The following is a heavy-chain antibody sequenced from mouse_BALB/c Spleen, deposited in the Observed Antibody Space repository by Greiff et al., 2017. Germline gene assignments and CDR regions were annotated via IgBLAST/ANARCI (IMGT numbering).Heavy chain of an antibody. D-gene: IGHD2-14*01. CDR1: GFTFSSYA. CDR3: ARERYGGYFDY. Sequence: EVHLVESGGGLVKPGGSLKLSCAASGFTFSSYAMSWVRQSPEKRLEWVAEISSGGSYTYYPDTVTGRFTISRDNAKNTLYLEMSSLRSEDTAMYYCARERYGGYFDYWGQVTTLTVSS. J-gene: IGHJ2*01. V-gene: IGHV5-9-4*01. CDR2: ISSGGSYT.